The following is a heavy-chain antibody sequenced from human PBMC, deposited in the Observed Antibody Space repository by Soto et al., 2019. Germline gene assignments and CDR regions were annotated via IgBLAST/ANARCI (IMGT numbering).Heavy chain of an antibody. V-gene: IGHV3-9*01. CDR3: SRDDSGTYYM. J-gene: IGHJ4*02. CDR2: ISWNSANI. Sequence: EVQLVESGGGLVQPGRSLRLSCTASGFTFDDYAMHWVRQVPGKGLEWVSGISWNSANIGYGDSVKGRFTISRDNAKNSMYLQMNSLRVEDTALYFCSRDDSGTYYMWGQGTLVTVSS. CDR1: GFTFDDYA. D-gene: IGHD1-26*01.